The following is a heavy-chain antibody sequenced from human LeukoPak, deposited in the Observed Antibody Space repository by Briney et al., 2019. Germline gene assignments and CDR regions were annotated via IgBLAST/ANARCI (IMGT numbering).Heavy chain of an antibody. D-gene: IGHD1-26*01. CDR3: GKDLSPKSGGTYGDY. Sequence: PGGSLRLSCAASGFTFSTYGMHWVRQAPGKGLEWVAFIRYGGSIQHYADSVKGRFTISRDNSKNTLYLQMNSLRAEDTAVYYCGKDLSPKSGGTYGDYWGQGTLVTVSS. CDR1: GFTFSTYG. CDR2: IRYGGSIQ. V-gene: IGHV3-30*02. J-gene: IGHJ4*02.